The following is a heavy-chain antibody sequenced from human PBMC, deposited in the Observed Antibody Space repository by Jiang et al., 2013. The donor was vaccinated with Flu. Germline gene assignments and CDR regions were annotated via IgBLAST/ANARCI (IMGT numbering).Heavy chain of an antibody. CDR2: ISAYNGNT. V-gene: IGHV1-18*01. CDR3: ARVRYYYDSSGLLDY. D-gene: IGHD3-22*01. Sequence: GAEVKKPGASVKVSCKASGYTFTSYGISWVRQAPGQGLEWMGWISAYNGNTNYAQKLQGRVTMTTDTSTSTAYMELRSLRSDDTAVYYCARVRYYYDSSGLLDYWGQGTLVTVSS. J-gene: IGHJ4*02. CDR1: GYTFTSYG.